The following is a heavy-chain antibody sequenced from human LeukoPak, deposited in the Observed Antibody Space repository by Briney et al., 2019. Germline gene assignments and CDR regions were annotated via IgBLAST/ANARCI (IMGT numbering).Heavy chain of an antibody. CDR1: GFTFSSYA. D-gene: IGHD6-13*01. CDR2: ISSDGGNT. Sequence: GGSLRLSCVASGFTFSSYAMHWVRQAPGKGLEYVSSISSDGGNTYYADSVRGRFTISRDNSKNTLYVQIDIRRTEDTAVFYCARVSNRLYGSSWSSLGGQGTQVTVSS. V-gene: IGHV3-64*02. J-gene: IGHJ4*02. CDR3: ARVSNRLYGSSWSSL.